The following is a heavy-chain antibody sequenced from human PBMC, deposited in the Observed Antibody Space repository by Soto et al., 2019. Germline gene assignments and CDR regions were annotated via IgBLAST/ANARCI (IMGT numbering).Heavy chain of an antibody. CDR1: GGSISSSNW. Sequence: PSETLSLTCAVSGGSISSSNWWSWVRQPPGKGLEWIGEIYHSGSTNYNPSLKSRVTISVDKSKNQFSLKLSSVTAADTAVYYCARALGGGLRHPERFDPWGQGTLVTVSP. J-gene: IGHJ5*02. D-gene: IGHD5-12*01. CDR2: IYHSGST. CDR3: ARALGGGLRHPERFDP. V-gene: IGHV4-4*02.